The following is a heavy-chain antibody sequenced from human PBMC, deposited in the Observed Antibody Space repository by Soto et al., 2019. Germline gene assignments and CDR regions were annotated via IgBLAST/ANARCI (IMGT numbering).Heavy chain of an antibody. Sequence: LSLTWAAYVGPFNGYYLSWIRQPPGKGLEWIGEINHSGSGNYNPSLKSRVTISLDTSKNQFSLKLDSVTAADTAVYYCARVVRGWHPHFDSWGQGTLVTVSS. CDR1: VGPFNGYY. V-gene: IGHV4-34*01. D-gene: IGHD2-21*01. CDR2: INHSGSG. CDR3: ARVVRGWHPHFDS. J-gene: IGHJ4*02.